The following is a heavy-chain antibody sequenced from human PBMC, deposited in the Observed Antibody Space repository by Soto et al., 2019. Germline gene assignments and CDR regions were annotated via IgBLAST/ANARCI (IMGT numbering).Heavy chain of an antibody. D-gene: IGHD6-13*01. CDR2: VYTSGYS. CDR1: GGSISSDY. Sequence: VQLQESGPGLVKPSETLSLICTVSGGSISSDYLSWIRQPAGKGLEWIGRVYTSGYSNSNPSLKRRVTMSVDTSKKQFSLNLSSVTAADTAVYYCAREPTTAGTVNWFDPX. CDR3: AREPTTAGTVNWFDP. V-gene: IGHV4-4*07. J-gene: IGHJ5*02.